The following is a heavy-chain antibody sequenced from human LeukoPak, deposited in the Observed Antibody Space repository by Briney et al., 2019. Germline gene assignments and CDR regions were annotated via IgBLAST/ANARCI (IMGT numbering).Heavy chain of an antibody. CDR2: IEEDGTEK. Sequence: PGGSLRLSCAVSGFTFSSYWMSWVRQAPGKGLEWVANIEEDGTEKYYQDSVKGRFTISRDNAKNSLYLQMNSLRAEDTAVYYCAREVVLSTSAWFEYWGQGTLVTVSS. J-gene: IGHJ4*02. V-gene: IGHV3-7*01. CDR1: GFTFSSYW. CDR3: AREVVLSTSAWFEY. D-gene: IGHD3-22*01.